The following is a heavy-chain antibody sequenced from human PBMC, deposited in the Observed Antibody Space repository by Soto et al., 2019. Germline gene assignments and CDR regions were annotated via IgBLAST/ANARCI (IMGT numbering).Heavy chain of an antibody. V-gene: IGHV1-69*13. CDR3: ARARREIVVVRVISGAFDI. J-gene: IGHJ3*02. Sequence: VASVKVSCKASGGTFSSYAISWVRQAPGQGLEWMGGIIPIFGTANYAQKFQGRVTITADESTSTAYMELSSLRSEDTAVYYCARARREIVVVRVISGAFDIWGQGTMVTVSS. D-gene: IGHD3-22*01. CDR2: IIPIFGTA. CDR1: GGTFSSYA.